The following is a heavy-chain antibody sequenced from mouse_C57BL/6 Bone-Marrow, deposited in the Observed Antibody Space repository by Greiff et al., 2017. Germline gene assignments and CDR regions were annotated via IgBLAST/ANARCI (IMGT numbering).Heavy chain of an antibody. V-gene: IGHV5-15*01. CDR1: GFTFSDYG. CDR3: ARHYYGSRRDWYFDV. Sequence: EVQRVESGGGLVQPGGSLKLSCAASGFTFSDYGMAWVRQAPRKGPEWVAFISNLAYSIYYADTVTGRFTISRENAKNTLYLEMSSLRSEDTAMYYCARHYYGSRRDWYFDVWGTGTTVTVSS. CDR2: ISNLAYSI. D-gene: IGHD1-1*01. J-gene: IGHJ1*03.